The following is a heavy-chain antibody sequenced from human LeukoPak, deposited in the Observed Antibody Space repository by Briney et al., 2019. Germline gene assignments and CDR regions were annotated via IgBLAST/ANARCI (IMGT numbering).Heavy chain of an antibody. J-gene: IGHJ6*03. CDR1: GFTFSSYG. Sequence: GGSLRLSCAASGFTFSSYGTHWVRQAPGKGLEWVAVIWYDGSNKYYADSVKGRFTISRDNSKNTLYLQMNSLRAEDTAVYYCAKPGSSFTERGYCSSTSCYDMSYYYYMDVWGKGTTVTVSS. CDR3: AKPGSSFTERGYCSSTSCYDMSYYYYMDV. D-gene: IGHD2-2*01. V-gene: IGHV3-33*06. CDR2: IWYDGSNK.